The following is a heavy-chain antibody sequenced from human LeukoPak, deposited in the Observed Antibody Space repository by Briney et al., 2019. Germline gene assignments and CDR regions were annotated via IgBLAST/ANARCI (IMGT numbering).Heavy chain of an antibody. Sequence: GGSLRLSCAASGFTFSSYAMHWVRQAPGKGLEWVAVISYDGSNKYYADSVKGRFTISRDNAKNSLYLQMNSLRAEDTAVYYCARDRRYGLYYYYYYYMDVWGKGTTVTISS. V-gene: IGHV3-30*04. CDR2: ISYDGSNK. CDR3: ARDRRYGLYYYYYYYMDV. CDR1: GFTFSSYA. J-gene: IGHJ6*03. D-gene: IGHD5-18*01.